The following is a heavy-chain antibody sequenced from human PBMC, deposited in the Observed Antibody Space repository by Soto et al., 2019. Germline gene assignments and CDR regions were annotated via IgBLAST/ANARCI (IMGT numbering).Heavy chain of an antibody. Sequence: QVQLVQSGAEVKKPGSSVKVSCKASGGTFSESAISWVRQAPGQGLEWMGGIIPIFRTPDYAQKFQGRVTITADEPTSTAYMELNGLRSEDTAMYYCARDNNRLQLGGNYYYIMDVWGQGTTVIVSS. V-gene: IGHV1-69*12. CDR3: ARDNNRLQLGGNYYYIMDV. J-gene: IGHJ6*02. CDR1: GGTFSESA. D-gene: IGHD1-1*01. CDR2: IIPIFRTP.